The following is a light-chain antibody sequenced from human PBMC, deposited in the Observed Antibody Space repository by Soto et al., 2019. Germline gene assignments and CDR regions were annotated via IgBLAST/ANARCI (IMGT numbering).Light chain of an antibody. CDR2: KVS. CDR3: MQGTHWPPFT. CDR1: QSLVYSDGNTY. J-gene: IGKJ3*01. V-gene: IGKV2-30*01. Sequence: DVVMTQSPLSLPVTLGQPASISCRSSQSLVYSDGNTYLTWFQQRPGQSPRRLIYKVSNRDSGVPDRFSGSGSGTDFTLTISRVEAEDVGVYYCMQGTHWPPFTFGPGTKVDIK.